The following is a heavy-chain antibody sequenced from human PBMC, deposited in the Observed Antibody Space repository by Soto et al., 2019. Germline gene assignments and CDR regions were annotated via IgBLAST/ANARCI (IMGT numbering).Heavy chain of an antibody. J-gene: IGHJ6*02. V-gene: IGHV1-18*01. Sequence: QVQLVQSGAEVKKPGASVKVSCKASGYTFTSYGISWVRQAPGQGLEWMGWISAYNGNTNYAQKLQGRVTMTTDTSASTAYMELRSLRSDVTSVYYCARDSGYGDYEAFVDVWGQGTTVTVSS. D-gene: IGHD4-17*01. CDR3: ARDSGYGDYEAFVDV. CDR1: GYTFTSYG. CDR2: ISAYNGNT.